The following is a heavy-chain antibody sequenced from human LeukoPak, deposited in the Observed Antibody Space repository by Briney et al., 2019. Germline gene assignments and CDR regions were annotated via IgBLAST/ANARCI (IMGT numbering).Heavy chain of an antibody. J-gene: IGHJ6*02. V-gene: IGHV1-2*02. CDR3: AADSGRYGMDV. CDR2: INPHSGGT. CDR1: GYTFTGYY. Sequence: GASVKVSCKASGYTFTGYYMHWVRQAPGQGLEWMGWINPHSGGTSYAQKFQGRVTITRDMSTSTAYMELSSLRSEDTAVYYCAADSGRYGMDVWGQGTTVTVSS.